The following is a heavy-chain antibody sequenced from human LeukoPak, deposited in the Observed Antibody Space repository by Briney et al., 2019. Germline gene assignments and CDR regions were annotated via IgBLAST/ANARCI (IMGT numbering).Heavy chain of an antibody. J-gene: IGHJ4*02. CDR1: GFTFSSYG. CDR3: AKRVSTSGVYLAPDFDY. CDR2: ISGSGGAT. D-gene: IGHD6-13*01. V-gene: IGHV3-23*01. Sequence: PGGSLRLSCGTSGFTFSSYGMSWVRQAPGKGLEWVSIISGSGGATYYADSVRGRFSITRDKSKNKLYLQMNILRAEDTAVYHCAKRVSTSGVYLAPDFDYWGQGNLVTVSS.